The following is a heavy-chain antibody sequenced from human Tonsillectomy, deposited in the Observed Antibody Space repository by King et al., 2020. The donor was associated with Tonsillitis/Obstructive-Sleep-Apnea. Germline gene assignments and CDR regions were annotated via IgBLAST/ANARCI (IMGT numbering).Heavy chain of an antibody. CDR2: IIPIFGTA. J-gene: IGHJ5*02. CDR1: GGTFSSYA. D-gene: IGHD6-13*01. Sequence: VQLVESGAEVKKPGASVKVSCKASGGTFSSYAISWVRQAPGQGREWMGGIIPIFGTANYAQKFQGRVTFTADESTSTAYIELSSLRSADTAVYYCARDPSLSGIARARWFDPWGQGTLVTVSS. CDR3: ARDPSLSGIARARWFDP. V-gene: IGHV1-69*01.